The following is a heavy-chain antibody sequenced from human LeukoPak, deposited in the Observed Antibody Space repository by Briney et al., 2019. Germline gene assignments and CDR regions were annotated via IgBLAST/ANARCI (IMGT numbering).Heavy chain of an antibody. Sequence: GGTLRLSCAASGIRFTTHWMNWVRQAPGKGLEGVASIRQDGGEKKYVDSVKCRFTISRDLAQNSLFLQMNSLRAEDTAVYYCASAYASYDFWSGYENFDFWGQGTLVTVSS. V-gene: IGHV3-7*01. CDR1: GIRFTTHW. CDR2: IRQDGGEK. CDR3: ASAYASYDFWSGYENFDF. D-gene: IGHD3-3*01. J-gene: IGHJ4*02.